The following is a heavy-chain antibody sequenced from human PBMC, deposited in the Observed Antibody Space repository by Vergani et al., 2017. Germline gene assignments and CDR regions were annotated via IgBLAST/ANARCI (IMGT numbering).Heavy chain of an antibody. CDR1: GGSMSGYY. J-gene: IGHJ4*02. Sequence: QVRLQESGPGLVKPSETLSLTCSVSGGSMSGYYWSWIRQPAGKGLEWIGRIYTSGSTNYNPSLKSRVTISVDTSKNQFSLKLSSVTAADTAVYYCAREAAVPFSYGPPGFDYWGQGTLVTVSS. V-gene: IGHV4-4*07. CDR2: IYTSGST. CDR3: AREAAVPFSYGPPGFDY. D-gene: IGHD5-18*01.